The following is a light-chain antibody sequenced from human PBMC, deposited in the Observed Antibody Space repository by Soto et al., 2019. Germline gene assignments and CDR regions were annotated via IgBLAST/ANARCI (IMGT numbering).Light chain of an antibody. CDR2: EVS. J-gene: IGLJ2*01. CDR3: CSYAGAVI. V-gene: IGLV2-23*02. Sequence: QSALTQPASVSGPRGQSITISCTGTSSDVGSYNLVSWYQQHPGKAPKLMIFEVSKRPSGVSNRFSGSKSGNRASLTISGLQAEDEADYYCCSYAGAVIFGGGTKLTVL. CDR1: SSDVGSYNL.